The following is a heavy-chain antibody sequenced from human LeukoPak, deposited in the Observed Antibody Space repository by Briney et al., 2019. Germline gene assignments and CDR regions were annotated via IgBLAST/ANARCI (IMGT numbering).Heavy chain of an antibody. CDR3: ARDPRFSPFDY. Sequence: SETLSLTCTVSSYSISSGFYWGWIRQPPGKGLEWIGSIHHSGSTYYSPSLKSRLTISVDTSKNQFSLMLTSVTATDTAVYYCARDPRFSPFDYWGQGTLVTVSS. J-gene: IGHJ4*02. CDR2: IHHSGST. CDR1: SYSISSGFY. V-gene: IGHV4-38-2*02.